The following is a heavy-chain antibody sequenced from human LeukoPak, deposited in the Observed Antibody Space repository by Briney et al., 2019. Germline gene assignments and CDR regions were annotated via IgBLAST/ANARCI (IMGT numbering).Heavy chain of an antibody. CDR1: GGSISSYY. CDR2: IYYSGST. CDR3: ARLSSSRTGVFDP. Sequence: SETLSLTCTVSGGSISSYYWSWIRQPPGKGLEWIGYIYYSGSTNYNPSLKSRVTISVDTSKNQFSLKLSSVTAAGTAVYYCARLSSSRTGVFDPWGQGTLVTVSS. D-gene: IGHD6-13*01. J-gene: IGHJ5*02. V-gene: IGHV4-59*01.